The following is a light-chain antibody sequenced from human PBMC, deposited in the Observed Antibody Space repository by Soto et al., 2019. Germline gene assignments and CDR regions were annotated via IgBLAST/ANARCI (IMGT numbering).Light chain of an antibody. Sequence: QSALTQPASVSGSPGQSITISCTGTSSDVGGYNYVSWYQQHPGKAPKLMIYEVNNRPSGVSNRFSGSKSGNTASLTISGLQAEDEADYYCSSHASSGNPYVFGTGTKVTVL. CDR1: SSDVGGYNY. CDR3: SSHASSGNPYV. J-gene: IGLJ1*01. CDR2: EVN. V-gene: IGLV2-14*01.